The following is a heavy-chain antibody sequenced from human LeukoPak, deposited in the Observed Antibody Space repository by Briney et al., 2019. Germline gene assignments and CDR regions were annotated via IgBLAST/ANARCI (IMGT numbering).Heavy chain of an antibody. CDR2: ISSSSNYI. CDR1: AFIFSSYD. V-gene: IGHV3-21*01. D-gene: IGHD3-22*01. Sequence: GGSLRLSCAASAFIFSSYDMNWVRQAPGKGLEWVSSISSSSNYIYYADSVKGRFTISRDNAKKSLYLQMNSLRAEDTAVYYCARVIGVIGAFDIWGQGTMVTVSS. CDR3: ARVIGVIGAFDI. J-gene: IGHJ3*02.